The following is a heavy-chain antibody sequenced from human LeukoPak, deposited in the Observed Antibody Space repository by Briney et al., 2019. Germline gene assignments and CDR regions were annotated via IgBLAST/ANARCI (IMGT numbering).Heavy chain of an antibody. CDR2: IYPGDSDT. CDR3: ARQIEGTTVMAADY. V-gene: IGHV5-51*01. CDR1: GYSFTNYW. J-gene: IGHJ4*02. Sequence: PGESLKISCKASGYSFTNYWIGWVRQMPGKGLEWMGIIYPGDSDTRYSPSFQGQVTISADKSISTAYLQWSSLKASGTAMYYCARQIEGTTVMAADYWGQGTLLTVSS. D-gene: IGHD4-17*01.